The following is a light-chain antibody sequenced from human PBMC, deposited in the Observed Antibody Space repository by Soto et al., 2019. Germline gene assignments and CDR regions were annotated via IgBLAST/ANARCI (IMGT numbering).Light chain of an antibody. CDR1: QSVSNNY. Sequence: EVVLTQSPGTLPLSTGERATLSCRASQSVSNNYLAWYQQKRGQSPKLLIFGSTYRATGITDRFSGSGSGTDFTLTISRLEPEDVAVYYCQQYGSSPPYTFVQGTKLGIK. V-gene: IGKV3-20*01. CDR2: GST. CDR3: QQYGSSPPYT. J-gene: IGKJ2*01.